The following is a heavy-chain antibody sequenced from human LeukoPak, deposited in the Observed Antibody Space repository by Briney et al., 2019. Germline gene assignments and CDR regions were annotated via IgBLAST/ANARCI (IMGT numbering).Heavy chain of an antibody. D-gene: IGHD4/OR15-4a*01. J-gene: IGHJ1*01. Sequence: PSETLSLTCTVSGGSISSYYWSWIRQPPGKGLEWIGYIYYSGSTNYKPSLKSRVTMSLNTSKNQFSLKLSSVTAADTAIYYCASRSATWCCEHWGQGTPVTVSS. CDR3: ASRSATWCCEH. V-gene: IGHV4-59*01. CDR2: IYYSGST. CDR1: GGSISSYY.